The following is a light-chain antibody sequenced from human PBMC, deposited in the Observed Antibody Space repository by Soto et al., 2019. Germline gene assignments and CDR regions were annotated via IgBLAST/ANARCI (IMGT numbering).Light chain of an antibody. V-gene: IGLV2-8*01. CDR1: STDVGGYDY. J-gene: IGLJ1*01. CDR3: TSYAGGNNV. Sequence: QSVLTQLPSASGSPGQSVTISCTGTSTDVGGYDYVSWYQQHPGKVPKLMIYEVNKRPSGVPDRFSGSKSGNTASLTVSGLQPEDEADYYCTSYAGGNNVFGTGTKVTVL. CDR2: EVN.